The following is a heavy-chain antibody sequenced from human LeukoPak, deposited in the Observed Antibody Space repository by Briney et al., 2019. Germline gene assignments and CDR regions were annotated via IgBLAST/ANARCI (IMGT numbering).Heavy chain of an antibody. D-gene: IGHD3-16*01. CDR1: GYTFTSYG. Sequence: ASVKVSCKASGYTFTSYGVSWVRQAPGQGLEWMGWISGYNGNTNYAQKLQDRVTMTTDTSTTTAYMELRSLRSDDTAVYYCARGGGQEGWFDPWGQGTLVTVSS. CDR2: ISGYNGNT. V-gene: IGHV1-18*01. CDR3: ARGGGQEGWFDP. J-gene: IGHJ5*02.